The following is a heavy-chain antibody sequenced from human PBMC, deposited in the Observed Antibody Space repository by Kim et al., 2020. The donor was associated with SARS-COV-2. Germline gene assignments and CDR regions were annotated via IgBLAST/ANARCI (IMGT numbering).Heavy chain of an antibody. V-gene: IGHV3-30*04. J-gene: IGHJ6*02. Sequence: GGSLRLSCAASGFTFSSYAMHWVRQAPGKGLEWVAVISYDGSNKYYADSVKGRFTISRDNSKNTLYLQMNSLRAEDTAVYYCARESSSSGWGLIYYYYGMDVWGQGTTVTVSS. D-gene: IGHD6-19*01. CDR2: ISYDGSNK. CDR1: GFTFSSYA. CDR3: ARESSSSGWGLIYYYYGMDV.